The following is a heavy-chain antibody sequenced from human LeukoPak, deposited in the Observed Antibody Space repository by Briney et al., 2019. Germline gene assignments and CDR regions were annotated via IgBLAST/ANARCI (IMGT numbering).Heavy chain of an antibody. CDR2: ISGSGGST. CDR3: AKDGITIFGVAYGLDY. J-gene: IGHJ4*02. CDR1: GFTFSSYA. V-gene: IGHV3-23*01. Sequence: PGGSLRLSCAASGFTFSSYAMSWVRQAPGKGLEWVSAISGSGGSTYYADYVKGRFTISRDNSKNTLYLQMNSLRAEDTAVYYCAKDGITIFGVAYGLDYWGQGTLVTVSS. D-gene: IGHD3-3*01.